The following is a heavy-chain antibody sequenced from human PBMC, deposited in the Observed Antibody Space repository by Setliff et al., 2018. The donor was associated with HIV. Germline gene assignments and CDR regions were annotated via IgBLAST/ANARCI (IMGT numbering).Heavy chain of an antibody. CDR1: GGSIRDYY. D-gene: IGHD2-21*01. Sequence: PSETLSLTCRVSGGSIRDYYWNWIRQPAGKGLEWIGRIYSDGSTNYNPSLKSRVTMSLDTSKNQFSLNLDSVTAADTAVYFCAQMSISASVYFDYWGQGTLVTVSS. V-gene: IGHV4-4*07. CDR2: IYSDGST. J-gene: IGHJ4*02. CDR3: AQMSISASVYFDY.